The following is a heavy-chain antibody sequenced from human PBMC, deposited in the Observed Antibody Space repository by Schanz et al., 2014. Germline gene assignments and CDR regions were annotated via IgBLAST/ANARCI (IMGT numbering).Heavy chain of an antibody. CDR2: ISATSNFV. V-gene: IGHV3-21*01. CDR1: AFALNNYD. J-gene: IGHJ3*02. CDR3: AKRCSSTSCSHGAFDI. Sequence: DVQLLESGGGLVQPGGSLRLSCAASAFALNNYDMTWVRQAPGKGLEWVSSISATSNFVHYAASVEGRFTVSRDNANNVMYLQMNSLRVGDTAMYYCAKRCSSTSCSHGAFDIWGQGTMVTVSS. D-gene: IGHD2-2*01.